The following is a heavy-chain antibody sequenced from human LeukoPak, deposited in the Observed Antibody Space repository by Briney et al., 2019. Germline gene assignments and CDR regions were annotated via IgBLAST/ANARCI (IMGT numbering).Heavy chain of an antibody. CDR3: ARVKAAAGTLIWFDP. Sequence: SVKVSCKASGGTFSSYAISWVRQAPGQGLEWMGGIIPIFGTANYAQKFQGRVTITTDESTSTAYMELSSLRSEDTAVYYCARVKAAAGTLIWFDPWGQGTLVTVSP. D-gene: IGHD1-14*01. CDR1: GGTFSSYA. J-gene: IGHJ5*02. CDR2: IIPIFGTA. V-gene: IGHV1-69*05.